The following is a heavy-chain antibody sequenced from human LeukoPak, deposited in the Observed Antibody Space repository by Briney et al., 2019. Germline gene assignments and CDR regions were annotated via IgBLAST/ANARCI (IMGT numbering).Heavy chain of an antibody. CDR2: IKSKRDGGTA. V-gene: IGHV3-15*01. J-gene: IGHJ2*01. D-gene: IGHD2/OR15-2a*01. CDR1: GFTFSDAW. Sequence: GGSLRLSCAASGFTFSDAWMNWVRQAPGKGLEWVGRIKSKRDGGTADYAAPVKGRFTISRDSAKNSLYLQMNSLRADDTAVYYCARAPSGENYFPWYFDLWGRGTLVTVSS. CDR3: ARAPSGENYFPWYFDL.